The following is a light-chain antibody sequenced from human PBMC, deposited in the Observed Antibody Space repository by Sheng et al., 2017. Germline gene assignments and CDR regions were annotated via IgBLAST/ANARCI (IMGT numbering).Light chain of an antibody. CDR3: QQYHRYST. V-gene: IGKV3-15*01. CDR1: QSVSSY. J-gene: IGKJ5*01. Sequence: EIVLTQSPATLSLSPGERATLSCRASQSVSSYLAWYQQKPGQAPRLLIYYASTRATGIPARFSGSGSGTEFTLTISSLQSDDFATYYCQQYHRYSTFGQGTRLEIK. CDR2: YAS.